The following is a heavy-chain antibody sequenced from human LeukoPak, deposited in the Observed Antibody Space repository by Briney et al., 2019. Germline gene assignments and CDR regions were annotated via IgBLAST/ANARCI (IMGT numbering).Heavy chain of an antibody. CDR3: TRDPRYRSGGNCPHTADC. J-gene: IGHJ4*02. V-gene: IGHV3-49*04. CDR2: ITTKTFGGTT. CDR1: GTASGFSFNNA. Sequence: GGSLRLSCTPSGTASGFSFNNAWMNWVRQAPGKGLEWVGFITTKTFGGTTEYAASVKGRFTVSRDDSKSIAYLQMNSLRTEDTAVYYCTRDPRYRSGGNCPHTADCWGQGTLVTVSS. D-gene: IGHD2-15*01.